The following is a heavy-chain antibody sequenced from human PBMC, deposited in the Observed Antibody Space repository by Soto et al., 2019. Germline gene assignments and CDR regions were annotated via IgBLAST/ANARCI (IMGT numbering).Heavy chain of an antibody. D-gene: IGHD6-19*01. V-gene: IGHV4-31*03. Sequence: SETLSLTCTVSGGSISSGGYYWSWIRQHPGKGLEWIGYIYYSGSTYYNPSLKSRVTISVDTSKNQFSLKLSSVTAADTAVYYCARDSSVAGLRYYFDYWGQGTLVTVSS. CDR2: IYYSGST. CDR1: GGSISSGGYY. J-gene: IGHJ4*02. CDR3: ARDSSVAGLRYYFDY.